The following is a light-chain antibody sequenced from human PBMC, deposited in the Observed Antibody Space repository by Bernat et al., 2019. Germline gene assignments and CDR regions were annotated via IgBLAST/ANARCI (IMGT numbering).Light chain of an antibody. CDR2: DVR. V-gene: IGLV2-14*03. CDR3: SSYTSSSTLV. Sequence: QSALTQPASVSGSPGQSITISCTGTSSDVGAYNYVSRYQQHPGRAPKLMIYDVRDRPSGISNRFSGSKSGNTASLTISGLLAEDEADYYCSSYTSSSTLVFGGGTRLTVL. J-gene: IGLJ3*02. CDR1: SSDVGAYNY.